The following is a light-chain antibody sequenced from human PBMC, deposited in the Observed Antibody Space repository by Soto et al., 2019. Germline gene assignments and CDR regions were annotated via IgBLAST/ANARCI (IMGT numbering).Light chain of an antibody. J-gene: IGKJ4*01. V-gene: IGKV3D-11*01. Sequence: TQSPSSLSASVGDRVTITCRASQDIRNYLAWYQQKPGQALRLLIYDVSKRATGIPARFSGSGSETDFTLTISSLEPGDFAVYYCHQRSNWPLTFGGGTKLEIK. CDR2: DVS. CDR3: HQRSNWPLT. CDR1: QDIRNY.